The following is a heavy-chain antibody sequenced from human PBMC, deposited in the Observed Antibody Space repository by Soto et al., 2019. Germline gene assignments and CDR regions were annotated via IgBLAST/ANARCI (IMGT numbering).Heavy chain of an antibody. CDR3: ARRYSSGWYEYFQH. Sequence: SETLSLTCTVSGGSISSSSYYWGWIRQPPGKRLEWIGSIYYSGSTYYNPSLKSRVTISVDTSKNQFSLKLSSVTAADTAVYYCARRYSSGWYEYFQHWGQGTLVTVSS. J-gene: IGHJ1*01. D-gene: IGHD6-19*01. CDR2: IYYSGST. V-gene: IGHV4-39*01. CDR1: GGSISSSSYY.